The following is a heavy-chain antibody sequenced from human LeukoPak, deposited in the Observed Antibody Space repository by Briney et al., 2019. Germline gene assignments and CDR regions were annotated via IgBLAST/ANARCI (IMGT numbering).Heavy chain of an antibody. CDR3: SSSQATVTVSPVY. V-gene: IGHV1-18*01. Sequence: ASVKVSCKASGYTFTSYGISWVRQAPGQGLEWMGWISAYNGNTNYAQKLQGRVTMTTDTSTSTAYMELRSLRSDDTALYYFSSSQATVTVSPVYWGRRTLVTVSS. J-gene: IGHJ4*02. D-gene: IGHD4-17*01. CDR1: GYTFTSYG. CDR2: ISAYNGNT.